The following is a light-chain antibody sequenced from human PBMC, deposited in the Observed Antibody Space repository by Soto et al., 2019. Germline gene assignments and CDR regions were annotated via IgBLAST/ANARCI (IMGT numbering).Light chain of an antibody. J-gene: IGLJ2*01. Sequence: QSALTQPASVSGSPGQSITISCTGTNGDVGAYDYVSWYQQHPGKAPKLMISQVNNRPSGVSNRFSGSKFGNTASLTVSGLQAEDEADYYCSSHAGGQNVVFGGGTKLTVL. CDR1: NGDVGAYDY. CDR3: SSHAGGQNVV. V-gene: IGLV2-14*01. CDR2: QVN.